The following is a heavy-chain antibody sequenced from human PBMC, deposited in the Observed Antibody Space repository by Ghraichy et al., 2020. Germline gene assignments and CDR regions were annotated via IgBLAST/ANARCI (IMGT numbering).Heavy chain of an antibody. Sequence: GGSLRLSCAASGFTFSSYWMSWVRQAPGKGLEWVANIKQDGSEKYYVDSVKGRFTISRDNAKNSLYLQMNSLRAEDTAVYYCARGVSSGYLRHDYWGQGTLVTVSS. J-gene: IGHJ4*02. CDR1: GFTFSSYW. CDR2: IKQDGSEK. CDR3: ARGVSSGYLRHDY. D-gene: IGHD3-22*01. V-gene: IGHV3-7*01.